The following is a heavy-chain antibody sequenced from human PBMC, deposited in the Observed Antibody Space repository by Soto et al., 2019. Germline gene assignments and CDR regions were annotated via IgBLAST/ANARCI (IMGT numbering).Heavy chain of an antibody. CDR1: GYTFTSYG. CDR3: ARDNGVVVITNWFDP. D-gene: IGHD3-22*01. V-gene: IGHV1-18*04. J-gene: IGHJ5*02. Sequence: GASVKVSCKASGYTFTSYGISWVRQAPGQGLEWMGWISAYNGNTNYAQKLQGRVTMTTDTSTSTAYMELRSLRSDDTAVYYCARDNGVVVITNWFDPWGQGTLVTVYS. CDR2: ISAYNGNT.